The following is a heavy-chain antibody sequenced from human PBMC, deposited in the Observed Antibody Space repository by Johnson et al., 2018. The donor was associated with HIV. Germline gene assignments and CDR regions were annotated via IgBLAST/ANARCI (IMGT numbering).Heavy chain of an antibody. D-gene: IGHD3-22*01. CDR3: ARVGYYVDAFDI. J-gene: IGHJ3*02. V-gene: IGHV3-30*04. CDR1: GFTFSSYA. CDR2: ISYDGSNK. Sequence: QVQLVESGGGLVQPGRSLRLSCAASGFTFSSYAMHWVRQAPGKGLEWVAVISYDGSNKYYADSVKGRFTISRDNSKNTLYLQMNSLRAEDTAVYYCARVGYYVDAFDIWGQGTVVTVSS.